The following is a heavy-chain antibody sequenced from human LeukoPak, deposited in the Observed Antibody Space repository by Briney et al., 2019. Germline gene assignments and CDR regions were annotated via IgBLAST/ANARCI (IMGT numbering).Heavy chain of an antibody. CDR3: ARHRGSYYVSGYFDY. CDR2: IYWNDDK. V-gene: IGHV2-5*01. CDR1: GFSLSTSGVG. Sequence: SGHTLVKPTQTLTLTCTFSGFSLSTSGVGVGWIRQPPGKALEWLALIYWNDDKRYSPSLKSRLTISKDTSKNQVVLTMTNMDPVDTATYYCARHRGSYYVSGYFDYWGQGTLVTVSS. D-gene: IGHD1-26*01. J-gene: IGHJ4*02.